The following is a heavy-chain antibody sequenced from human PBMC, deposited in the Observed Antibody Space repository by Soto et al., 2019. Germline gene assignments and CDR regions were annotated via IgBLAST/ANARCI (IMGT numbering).Heavy chain of an antibody. CDR1: GFTFSGSA. D-gene: IGHD1-26*01. CDR3: TISGSSRPGYGY. Sequence: GGSLRLSCAASGFTFSGSAMHWVRQASGKGLEWVGRIRSKANSYATAYAASVKGRFTISRDDSKNTAYLQMNSLKTEDTAVYYCTISGSSRPGYGYWGQGTLVTVSS. CDR2: IRSKANSYAT. J-gene: IGHJ4*02. V-gene: IGHV3-73*01.